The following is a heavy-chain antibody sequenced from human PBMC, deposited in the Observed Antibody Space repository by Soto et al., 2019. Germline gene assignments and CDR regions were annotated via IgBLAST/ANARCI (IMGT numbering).Heavy chain of an antibody. D-gene: IGHD6-13*01. CDR2: ISYGGSNK. Sequence: GGSLRLSCAASGFTFSSYGMHWVRQAPGKGLEWVAVISYGGSNKYYADSVKGRFTISRDNSKNTLYLQMNSLRAEDTAVYYCAKDRDRIAAAESFDYWGQGTLVTVSS. CDR1: GFTFSSYG. J-gene: IGHJ4*02. CDR3: AKDRDRIAAAESFDY. V-gene: IGHV3-30*18.